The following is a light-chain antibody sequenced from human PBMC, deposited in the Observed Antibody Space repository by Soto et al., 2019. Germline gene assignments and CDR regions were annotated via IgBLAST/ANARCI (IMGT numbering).Light chain of an antibody. CDR2: DVT. Sequence: QSALTQPPSVSGSPGQSVAISCSGSSSDVGSNNRVSWYQQSPGTAPKLMIYDVTNRPSGVPDRFSGSKSGNTASLTISGLQAEDDADYYCSSFTTSSTYVFGTGTKLTVL. V-gene: IGLV2-18*02. CDR1: SSDVGSNNR. CDR3: SSFTTSSTYV. J-gene: IGLJ1*01.